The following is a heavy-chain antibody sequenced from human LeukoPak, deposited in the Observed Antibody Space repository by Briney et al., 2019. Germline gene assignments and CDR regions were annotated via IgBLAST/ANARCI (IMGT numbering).Heavy chain of an antibody. D-gene: IGHD3-3*01. V-gene: IGHV4-59*01. CDR3: ARDPGYDFWSGQKGWFDP. Sequence: SETLSLTCTASGGSISSYYWSWIRQPPGKGLEWIAYVYYSGSTNYNPSLKSRVTISVDTSKNQFSLKLSSVTAADTAMYYCARDPGYDFWSGQKGWFDPWGQGTLVTVSS. CDR1: GGSISSYY. J-gene: IGHJ5*02. CDR2: VYYSGST.